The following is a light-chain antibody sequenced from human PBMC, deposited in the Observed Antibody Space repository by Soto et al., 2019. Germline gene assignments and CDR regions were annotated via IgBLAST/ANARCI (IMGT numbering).Light chain of an antibody. J-gene: IGKJ4*01. CDR3: QQYNSYAFT. Sequence: DIQMTQSPSTLSASVGDSVTITCRASQSISSWLAWYQQKPGKAPKLLIYDASSLESGVPSRFSGSGSGTEFTHTISSLQPDDFATYYCQQYNSYAFTFGGGTKEEIK. CDR2: DAS. V-gene: IGKV1-5*01. CDR1: QSISSW.